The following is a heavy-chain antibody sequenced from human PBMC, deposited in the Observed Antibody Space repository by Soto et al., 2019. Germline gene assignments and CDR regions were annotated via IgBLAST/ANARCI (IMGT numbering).Heavy chain of an antibody. V-gene: IGHV4-59*08. CDR1: GGSISSYY. J-gene: IGHJ4*02. Sequence: PSETLSLTCTVSGGSISSYYWSWIRQPPGKGLEWIGYMYNTGSTIYNPSLKSRVTISVDTSKNQFSLKLSSVTAADTAVYYCARAWGMTTVTTGYFDYWGQGTLVTVSS. CDR2: MYNTGST. CDR3: ARAWGMTTVTTGYFDY. D-gene: IGHD4-17*01.